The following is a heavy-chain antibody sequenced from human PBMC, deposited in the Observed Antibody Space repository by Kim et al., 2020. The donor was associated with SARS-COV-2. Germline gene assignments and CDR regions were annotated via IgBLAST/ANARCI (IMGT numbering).Heavy chain of an antibody. V-gene: IGHV3-66*01. D-gene: IGHD6-13*01. Sequence: GGSLRLSCAVSGITVTTNYMNWVHQAPGKGLEWVSTIYSGGTTYYADSVKGRFTISRDTSKNTLYLQMNSLRAEDTAVYYCAREPYSSTWLDYWGPGTLVTVSS. CDR2: IYSGGTT. J-gene: IGHJ4*03. CDR3: AREPYSSTWLDY. CDR1: GITVTTNY.